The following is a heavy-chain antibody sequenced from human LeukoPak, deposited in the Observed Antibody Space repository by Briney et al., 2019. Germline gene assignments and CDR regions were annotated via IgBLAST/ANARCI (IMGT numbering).Heavy chain of an antibody. Sequence: SETLSLTCTVSVGPLSSYYWSWIRQPPGKGLEWIGYIYYSGNTNYNPSLKSRVTMSVDTSKDQFSLKLSSVTAADTAMYYCARQTYYDRGGYLFDQWGQGTLVTVSS. CDR3: ARQTYYDRGGYLFDQ. D-gene: IGHD3-22*01. J-gene: IGHJ4*02. V-gene: IGHV4-59*08. CDR1: VGPLSSYY. CDR2: IYYSGNT.